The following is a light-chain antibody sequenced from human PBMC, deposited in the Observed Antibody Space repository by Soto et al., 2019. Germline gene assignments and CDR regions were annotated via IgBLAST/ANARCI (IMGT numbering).Light chain of an antibody. Sequence: QSGLTQPPSMSAAPGQKVTISCSGSSSTIGDSHVSWYQHVPGKAPKLLIYDNNKRPSGIPDRFSGSKSGTAATLGITGLQTGDEADYYCGSWQSCLGVWVFGGGTKLTVL. J-gene: IGLJ3*02. CDR1: SSTIGDSH. CDR3: GSWQSCLGVWV. V-gene: IGLV1-51*01. CDR2: DNN.